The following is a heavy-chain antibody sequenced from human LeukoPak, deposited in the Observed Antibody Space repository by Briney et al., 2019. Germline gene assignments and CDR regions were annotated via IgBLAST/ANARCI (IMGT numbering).Heavy chain of an antibody. D-gene: IGHD1-26*01. Sequence: SETLSLTCTVSGGSISSSSYYWGWIRQPPGKGLEWIGEINHSGSTNYNPSLKSRVTISVDTSKNQFSLKLSSVTAADTAVYYCARGSYSYYYYHYYMDVWGKGTTVTVSS. CDR1: GGSISSSSYY. CDR2: INHSGST. V-gene: IGHV4-39*07. CDR3: ARGSYSYYYYHYYMDV. J-gene: IGHJ6*03.